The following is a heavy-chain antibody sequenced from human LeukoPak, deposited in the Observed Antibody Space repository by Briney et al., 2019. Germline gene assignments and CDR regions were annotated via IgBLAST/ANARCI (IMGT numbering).Heavy chain of an antibody. CDR3: ARYLALWAFDI. V-gene: IGHV4-30-2*01. CDR2: IYHSGST. D-gene: IGHD2-21*01. J-gene: IGHJ3*02. Sequence: SETLSLTCAVSGGSISSGGYSWSWIRQPPGKGLEWIGYIYHSGSTYYNLSLKSRVTISVDRSKNQFSLKLSSVTAADTAVYYCARYLALWAFDIWGQGTMVTVSS. CDR1: GGSISSGGYS.